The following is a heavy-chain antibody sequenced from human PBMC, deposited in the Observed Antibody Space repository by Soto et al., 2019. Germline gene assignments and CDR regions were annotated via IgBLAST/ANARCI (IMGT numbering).Heavy chain of an antibody. D-gene: IGHD3-22*01. CDR1: GYTFTSYY. CDR2: INPSGGST. V-gene: IGHV1-46*01. CDR3: ARVSTPVYYYDSSGYGWFDP. J-gene: IGHJ5*02. Sequence: QVQLVQSGAEVKKPGASVKVSCKASGYTFTSYYMHWVRQAPGQGLEWMGIINPSGGSTSYAQKFQGIVTMTRDTSTSTVYMELSSLRSEDTAVYYCARVSTPVYYYDSSGYGWFDPWGQGTLVTVSS.